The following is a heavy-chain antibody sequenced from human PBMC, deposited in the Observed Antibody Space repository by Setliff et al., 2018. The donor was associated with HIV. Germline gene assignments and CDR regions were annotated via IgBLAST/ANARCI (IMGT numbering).Heavy chain of an antibody. CDR3: ARPTNGYCSGGTCPDTFDI. CDR1: GGTFSNYA. D-gene: IGHD2-15*01. CDR2: IIPMLSIA. J-gene: IGHJ3*02. Sequence: SVKVSCKASGGTFSNYALSWVRQAPGQGLEWMGGIIPMLSIANYAQRRQGRLTITADESTRTAYMELSSLTSEDTAVYYCARPTNGYCSGGTCPDTFDIWGQGTLVTVSS. V-gene: IGHV1-69*10.